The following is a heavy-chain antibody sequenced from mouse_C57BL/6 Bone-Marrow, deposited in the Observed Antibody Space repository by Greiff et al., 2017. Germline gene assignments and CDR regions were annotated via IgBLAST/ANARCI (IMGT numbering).Heavy chain of an antibody. Sequence: VQLQQSGAELVRPGASVKLSCTASGFNIKDDYMHWVKQRPEQGLEWIGWIDPENGDTEYASKFQGKATITADTSSNTAYLHLSSLTSEDTAVYYCTTPSSLDYWGQGTTLTVSS. CDR2: IDPENGDT. J-gene: IGHJ2*01. V-gene: IGHV14-4*01. D-gene: IGHD1-1*01. CDR3: TTPSSLDY. CDR1: GFNIKDDY.